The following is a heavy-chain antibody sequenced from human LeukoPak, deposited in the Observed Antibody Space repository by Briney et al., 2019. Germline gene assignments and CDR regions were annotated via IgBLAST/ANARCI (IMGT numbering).Heavy chain of an antibody. V-gene: IGHV1-24*01. Sequence: ASVKVSCKASGYTLTELSMHWVRQAPGKGLEWMGGFDPEDGETIYAQKFQGRVTMTEDTSTDTAYMELSSLRSEDTAVYYCATVERFSSASQQEEDAFDIWGQGTMVTVSS. D-gene: IGHD6-6*01. CDR3: ATVERFSSASQQEEDAFDI. J-gene: IGHJ3*02. CDR1: GYTLTELS. CDR2: FDPEDGET.